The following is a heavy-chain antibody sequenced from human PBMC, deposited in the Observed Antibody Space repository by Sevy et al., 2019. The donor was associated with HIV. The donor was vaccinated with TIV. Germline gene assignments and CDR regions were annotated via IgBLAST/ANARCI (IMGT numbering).Heavy chain of an antibody. CDR2: IKQDGSEK. CDR1: GFTFSSYW. CDR3: ARESLIITFGGVIVKGYYFDY. D-gene: IGHD3-16*02. V-gene: IGHV3-7*01. Sequence: GGSLRLSCAASGFTFSSYWVSWVRQAPGKGLEWMANIKQDGSEKYYVDSVKGRFTISRDNAKNSLYLQMNSLRAEDTAVYYCARESLIITFGGVIVKGYYFDYWGQGTLVTVSS. J-gene: IGHJ4*02.